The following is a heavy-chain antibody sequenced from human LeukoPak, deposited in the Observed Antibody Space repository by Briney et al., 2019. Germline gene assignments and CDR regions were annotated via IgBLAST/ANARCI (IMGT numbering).Heavy chain of an antibody. J-gene: IGHJ4*02. CDR2: IRSNGGST. D-gene: IGHD2-2*01. CDR1: GFTFSSYA. V-gene: IGHV3-64D*06. Sequence: GGSLRLSCSASGFTFSSYAIHWVRQAPGKGLEYFSAIRSNGGSTYYADSVKGRFTISRDNSKNTLYLQMSSLRTEDSAVYYCVKGGGYCSSTNCPPPYYFDYWGQGTLVTVSS. CDR3: VKGGGYCSSTNCPPPYYFDY.